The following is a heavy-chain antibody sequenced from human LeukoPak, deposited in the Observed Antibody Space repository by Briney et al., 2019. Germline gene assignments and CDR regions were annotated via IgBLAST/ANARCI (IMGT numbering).Heavy chain of an antibody. D-gene: IGHD3-3*01. J-gene: IGHJ6*02. Sequence: PGGSLRLSCAASSFIFSTYAKHWVRQAPGKGLEWVAVISPDGSERYYADSVKGRFTISRDISKNILYLQMNSLRVEDTAVYYCAKDLPRFWSGGFYYYYGMDVWGQGTMVTVSS. V-gene: IGHV3-30-3*01. CDR1: SFIFSTYA. CDR2: ISPDGSER. CDR3: AKDLPRFWSGGFYYYYGMDV.